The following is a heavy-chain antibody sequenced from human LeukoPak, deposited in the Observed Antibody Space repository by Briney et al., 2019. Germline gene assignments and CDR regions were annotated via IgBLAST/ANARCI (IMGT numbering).Heavy chain of an antibody. CDR3: ARDKNTRDGYNFFDD. D-gene: IGHD5-24*01. CDR2: IWYDGSNK. CDR1: GFTFSSYG. Sequence: GGSLRLSCAASGFTFSSYGMHWVRQAPGKGLEWVALIWYDGSNKYYTDSVKGRFTISRDNSNDTLYLQMNSLRAEDTAAYYCARDKNTRDGYNFFDDWGQGTLVTVSS. J-gene: IGHJ4*02. V-gene: IGHV3-33*01.